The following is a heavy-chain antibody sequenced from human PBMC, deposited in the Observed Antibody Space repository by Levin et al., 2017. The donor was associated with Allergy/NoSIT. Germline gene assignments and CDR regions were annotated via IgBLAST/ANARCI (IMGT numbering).Heavy chain of an antibody. J-gene: IGHJ4*02. CDR3: ARTASEYSSGWERLSSFDY. CDR1: GFSLGNPRMG. CDR2: IFSNDEK. Sequence: GSGPTLVKPTETLTLTCTVSGFSLGNPRMGVSWIRQPPGKALEWLAHIFSNDEKSYSTSLKSRLSISKDTSKSQVVLTMTNMDPVDTATYYCARTASEYSSGWERLSSFDYWGQGTLVTVSS. V-gene: IGHV2-26*01. D-gene: IGHD6-19*01.